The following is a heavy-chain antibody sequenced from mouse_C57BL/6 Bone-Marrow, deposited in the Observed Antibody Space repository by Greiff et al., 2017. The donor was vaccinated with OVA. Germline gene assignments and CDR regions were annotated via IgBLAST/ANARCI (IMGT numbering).Heavy chain of an antibody. J-gene: IGHJ4*01. Sequence: EVQRVESGGGLVKPGGSLKLSCAASGFTFSDYGMHWVRQAPEKGLEWVAYISSGSSTIYYADTVKGRFTISRDNAKNTLFLQMTSLRSEDTAMYYCARRVAPYAMDYWGQGTSVTVSS. CDR1: GFTFSDYG. D-gene: IGHD1-1*02. CDR3: ARRVAPYAMDY. V-gene: IGHV5-17*01. CDR2: ISSGSSTI.